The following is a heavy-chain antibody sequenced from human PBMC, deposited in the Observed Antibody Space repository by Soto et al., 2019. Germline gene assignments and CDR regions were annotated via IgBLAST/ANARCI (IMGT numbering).Heavy chain of an antibody. CDR3: ARDGGITIFGVVTPNWFDP. CDR1: GGTFSSYT. V-gene: IGHV1-69*04. D-gene: IGHD3-3*01. CDR2: IIPILGIA. J-gene: IGHJ5*02. Sequence: ASVKVSCKASGGTFSSYTISWVRQAPGQGLEWMGRIIPILGIANYAQKFQGRVTITADKSTSTAYMELSSLRSEDTAVYYCARDGGITIFGVVTPNWFDPWGQGTLVTVSS.